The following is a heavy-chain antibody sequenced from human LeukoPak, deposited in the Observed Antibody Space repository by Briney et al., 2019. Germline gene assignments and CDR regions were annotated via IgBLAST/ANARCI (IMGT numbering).Heavy chain of an antibody. J-gene: IGHJ4*02. CDR3: ARDGTSDCSSTSCDDY. D-gene: IGHD2-2*01. CDR1: GFTFSNAW. V-gene: IGHV3-15*01. CDR2: IKSKTDGGTT. Sequence: GGSLRLSCAASGFTFSNAWMSRVRQAPGKGLEWVGRIKSKTDGGTTDYAAPVKGRFTISRDDSKNTLYLQMNSLKTEDTAVYYCARDGTSDCSSTSCDDYWGQGTLVTVSS.